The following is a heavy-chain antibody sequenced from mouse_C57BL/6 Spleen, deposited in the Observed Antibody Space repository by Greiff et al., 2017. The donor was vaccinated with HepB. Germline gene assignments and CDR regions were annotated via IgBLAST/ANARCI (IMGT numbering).Heavy chain of an antibody. CDR2: INPGSGGT. D-gene: IGHD1-1*01. CDR3: ARSGGSSFY. V-gene: IGHV1-54*01. Sequence: QVQLQQSGAELVRPGTSVKVSCKASGYAFTNYLIEWVKQRPGQGLEWIGVINPGSGGTNYNEKFKGKATLTADKSSSTAYMQLSSLTSEDSAVYFCARSGGSSFYWGQGTTLTVSS. CDR1: GYAFTNYL. J-gene: IGHJ2*01.